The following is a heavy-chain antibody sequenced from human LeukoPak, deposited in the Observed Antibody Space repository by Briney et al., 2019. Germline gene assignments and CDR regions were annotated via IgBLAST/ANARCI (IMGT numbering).Heavy chain of an antibody. D-gene: IGHD2-15*01. Sequence: WETLSLTCSVSGGSIRNYYWNWIRQPAGKGLEWIGRIYTSGSTNYNPSLKSRVTISVDTSKNQFSLKLSSVTAADTAVYYCASTRPYCSGGSCFNDAFDIWGQGTMVTVSS. CDR3: ASTRPYCSGGSCFNDAFDI. V-gene: IGHV4-4*07. CDR2: IYTSGST. CDR1: GGSIRNYY. J-gene: IGHJ3*02.